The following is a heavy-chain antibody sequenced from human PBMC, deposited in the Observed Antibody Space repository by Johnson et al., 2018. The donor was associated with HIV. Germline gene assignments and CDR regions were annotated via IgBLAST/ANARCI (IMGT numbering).Heavy chain of an antibody. CDR1: GFTVNNYV. CDR3: ARRKIDTGGVFDI. D-gene: IGHD2-8*02. V-gene: IGHV3-23*04. J-gene: IGHJ3*02. CDR2: ISGSGGGT. Sequence: EVQLVESGGGLVQPGGSLRLSCAASGFTVNNYVMSWVRQAPGEVLEWVSTISGSGGGTNYADSVKGRFTISRDNSKSTLYLQMNSLRAEDTAVYYCARRKIDTGGVFDIWGQGTMVTVSS.